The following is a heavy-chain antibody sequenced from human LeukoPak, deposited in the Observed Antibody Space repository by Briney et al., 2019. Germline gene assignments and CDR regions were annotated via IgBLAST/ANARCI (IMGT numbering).Heavy chain of an antibody. J-gene: IGHJ4*02. CDR1: GGSISSSSYY. CDR2: IYYSGST. CDR3: ARRTEYDSSGYYWDY. Sequence: SETLSLTCTASGGSISSSSYYWGWIRQPPGKGLEWIGNIYYSGSTYYNSSLKSRVTISVDTSKNQFSLQLSSVTAADTAVYYCARRTEYDSSGYYWDYWGQGTLVTVSS. D-gene: IGHD3-22*01. V-gene: IGHV4-39*01.